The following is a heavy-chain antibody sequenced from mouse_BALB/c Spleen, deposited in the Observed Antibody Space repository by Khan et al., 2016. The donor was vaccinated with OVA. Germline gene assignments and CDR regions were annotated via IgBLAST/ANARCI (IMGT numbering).Heavy chain of an antibody. CDR1: AFTFSSYT. CDR3: TRDGNYAHWYFDV. V-gene: IGHV5-6-4*01. Sequence: EVELVESGGGLVKPGGSLKLSCAASAFTFSSYTMSWVRQTPEKRLDWVATISSGGTYTYYPDSVKGRFTISRDNAKNTLYLQMSSPTSEDTAMYYCTRDGNYAHWYFDVWGAGTTVTVSS. CDR2: ISSGGTYT. J-gene: IGHJ1*01. D-gene: IGHD2-1*01.